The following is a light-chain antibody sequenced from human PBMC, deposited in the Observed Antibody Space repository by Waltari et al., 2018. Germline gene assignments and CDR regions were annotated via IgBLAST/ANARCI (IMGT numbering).Light chain of an antibody. CDR3: QQYSSFST. CDR1: QSVGTW. V-gene: IGKV1-5*03. Sequence: DIQMTQSPSTMSASVGDRVTIACRASQSVGTWLAWYQQKPGNAPKLLIYVASSLESGVRSRFSGSGSGTELTLTISSLQPDDFATYSCQQYSSFSTFGQGTKLDI. CDR2: VAS. J-gene: IGKJ2*01.